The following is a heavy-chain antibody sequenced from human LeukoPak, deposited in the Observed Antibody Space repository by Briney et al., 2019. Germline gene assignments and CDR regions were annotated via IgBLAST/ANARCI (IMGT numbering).Heavy chain of an antibody. CDR3: ASINSGSYYHDAFDI. CDR2: IRYDGSNK. J-gene: IGHJ3*02. CDR1: GFTFSSYG. Sequence: PGGSLRLSCAASGFTFSSYGMHWVRQAPGRGLEWVAYIRYDGSNKYYADSVKGRFTISRDNSKNTLYLQMTSLRAEDTAVYYCASINSGSYYHDAFDIWGQGTIVTVSS. V-gene: IGHV3-30*02. D-gene: IGHD1-26*01.